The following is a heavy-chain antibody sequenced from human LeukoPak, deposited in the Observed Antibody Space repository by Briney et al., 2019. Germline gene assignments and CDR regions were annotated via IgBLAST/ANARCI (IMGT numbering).Heavy chain of an antibody. D-gene: IGHD2-15*01. J-gene: IGHJ4*02. CDR2: INTDGTST. Sequence: GGSLRLSCAASGFAFSSYWMHWVRQAPGKGLVWVSRINTDGTSTHYADSVRGRFTISRDNARNTLYLQMNSLRGEDTSVYYCVRDGHGGSRAYWGQGTLVTVSS. V-gene: IGHV3-74*01. CDR3: VRDGHGGSRAY. CDR1: GFAFSSYW.